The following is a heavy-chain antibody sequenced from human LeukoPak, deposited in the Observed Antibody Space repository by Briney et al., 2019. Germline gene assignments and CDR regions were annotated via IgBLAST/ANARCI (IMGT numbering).Heavy chain of an antibody. D-gene: IGHD6-19*01. CDR2: INPNSGGT. Sequence: GASVKVSCKASGYTFTGYYMHWVRQAPGQGLEWMGWINPNSGGTNYAQKFQGRVTMTRDTSISTAYMELSRLRSDDTAVYYCARILIAVGPIAGYGMDVWGQGTTVTVSS. CDR1: GYTFTGYY. V-gene: IGHV1-2*02. CDR3: ARILIAVGPIAGYGMDV. J-gene: IGHJ6*02.